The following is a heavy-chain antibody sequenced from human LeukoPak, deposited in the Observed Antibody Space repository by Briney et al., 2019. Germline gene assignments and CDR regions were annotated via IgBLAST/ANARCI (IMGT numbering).Heavy chain of an antibody. Sequence: PGGSLRLSCVASGFIFSSYEMNWVRQAPGKGLEWVSYISGSGSTMFYADSVKGRFTISRDNAWNSVFLQMNSLRGEDTAIYYCARGSTVLRGHPGDYWGQGTLVTVSS. CDR3: ARGSTVLRGHPGDY. CDR1: GFIFSSYE. V-gene: IGHV3-48*03. D-gene: IGHD3-10*01. J-gene: IGHJ4*02. CDR2: ISGSGSTM.